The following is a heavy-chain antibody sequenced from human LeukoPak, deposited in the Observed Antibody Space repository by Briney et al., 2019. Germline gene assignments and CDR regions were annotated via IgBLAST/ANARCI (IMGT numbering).Heavy chain of an antibody. CDR3: TTVAGEFPFVDM. J-gene: IGHJ4*02. Sequence: GGSLRLSCAASGLPFNNAWMSWVRQAPGKGLEWVGRILTQSDGGTTDYATPVKGRFTISRDDSKNTLYLHMDSLKSEDTAVYYCTTVAGEFPFVDMWGQGTLVTVSS. V-gene: IGHV3-15*01. D-gene: IGHD3-16*01. CDR2: ILTQSDGGTT. CDR1: GLPFNNAW.